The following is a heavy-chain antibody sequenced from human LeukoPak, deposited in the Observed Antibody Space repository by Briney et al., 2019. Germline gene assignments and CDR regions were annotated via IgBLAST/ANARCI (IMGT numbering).Heavy chain of an antibody. CDR3: ARDHYGDYVDY. D-gene: IGHD4-17*01. CDR2: IYSGGST. V-gene: IGHV3-53*01. CDR1: GFTVSSNY. Sequence: GGSLRLSCAAPGFTVSSNYMSWVRQAPGKGLEWVSVIYSGGSTYYADSVKGRFTISRDNSKNTLYLQMNSLRAEDTAVYYCARDHYGDYVDYWGQGTLVTVSS. J-gene: IGHJ4*02.